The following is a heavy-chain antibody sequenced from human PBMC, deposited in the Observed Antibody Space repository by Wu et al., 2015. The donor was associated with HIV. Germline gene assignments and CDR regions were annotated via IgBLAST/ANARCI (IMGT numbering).Heavy chain of an antibody. V-gene: IGHV1-18*01. Sequence: LVQSGPEAKRPGASVKVSCKASYILTSYPIGWVRQAPGQRLEWMGWMNPSNGHIQPAQKFQDRINMPTDNSAHTAYMELRSLTSDDAAIYFCARVQFDPDYYTYFDLWGQGTLVTVSS. CDR3: ARVQFDPDYYTYFDL. D-gene: IGHD4/OR15-4a*01. CDR2: MNPSNGHI. J-gene: IGHJ5*01. CDR1: YILTSYP.